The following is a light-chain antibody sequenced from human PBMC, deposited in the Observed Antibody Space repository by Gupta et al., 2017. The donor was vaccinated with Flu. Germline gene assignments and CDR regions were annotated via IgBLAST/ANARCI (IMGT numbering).Light chain of an antibody. J-gene: IGLJ2*01. CDR1: KLGDKY. V-gene: IGLV3-1*01. CDR3: QAWDSSTLV. CDR2: QDS. Sequence: SPGQTARIPCSGDKLGDKYAFWYQQKPGQSPVLVIYQDSKRPSGIPERFSGSNSGNTATLTISGTQAMDEADYYCQAWDSSTLVFGGGTKLTVL.